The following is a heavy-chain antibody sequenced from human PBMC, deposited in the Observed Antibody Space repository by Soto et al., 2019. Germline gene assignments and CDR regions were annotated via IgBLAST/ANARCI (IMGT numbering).Heavy chain of an antibody. Sequence: XGSLRLSCAADGVTFSRYPMHWVRQAPGKGLEWVAGISDDGSNIQYADSVKGRLTVSRDDSKSTLYLQMNSLGAEDTAEYFCAREEPHPAPLVFWGQGTQVTVSS. CDR2: ISDDGSNI. CDR3: AREEPHPAPLVF. CDR1: GVTFSRYP. J-gene: IGHJ4*02. V-gene: IGHV3-30-3*01.